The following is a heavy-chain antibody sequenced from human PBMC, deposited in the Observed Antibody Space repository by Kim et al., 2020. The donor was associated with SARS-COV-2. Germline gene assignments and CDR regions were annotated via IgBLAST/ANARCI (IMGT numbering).Heavy chain of an antibody. J-gene: IGHJ4*02. CDR1: GFTFSSYG. D-gene: IGHD5-12*01. CDR3: ARESSVDYYFDY. Sequence: GGSLRLSCAASGFTFSSYGMHWVRQAPGKGLEWVAVIWYDGSNKYYADSVKGRFTISRDNSKNTLYLQMNSLRAEDTAVYYCARESSVDYYFDYWGQGTLVTVSS. V-gene: IGHV3-33*01. CDR2: IWYDGSNK.